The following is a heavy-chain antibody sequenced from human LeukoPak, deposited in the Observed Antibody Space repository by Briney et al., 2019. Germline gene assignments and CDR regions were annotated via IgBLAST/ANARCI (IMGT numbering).Heavy chain of an antibody. J-gene: IGHJ4*02. CDR3: AKDRYNWNDGPATFDY. V-gene: IGHV3-23*01. Sequence: PGGSLRLSCAASGFTFSSYAMSWVRQAPGKGLEWVSSISGSGGSTYYADSVKGRFTISRDNSKNTLYLQMNSPRAEDTAVYYCAKDRYNWNDGPATFDYWGQGTLVTVSS. CDR1: GFTFSSYA. CDR2: ISGSGGST. D-gene: IGHD1-20*01.